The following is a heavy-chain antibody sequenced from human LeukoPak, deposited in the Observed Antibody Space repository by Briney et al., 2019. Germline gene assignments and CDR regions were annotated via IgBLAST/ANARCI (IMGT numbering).Heavy chain of an antibody. Sequence: SVKVSCKASGGTFSSYAISWVRQAPGQGLEWMRRIIPIFGTANYAQKFQGRVTITSDESTSTAYMELSSLRSEDTAVYYCARGDFHGDYGDYPFDYWGQGTLVTVSS. CDR1: GGTFSSYA. CDR2: IIPIFGTA. D-gene: IGHD4-17*01. J-gene: IGHJ4*02. CDR3: ARGDFHGDYGDYPFDY. V-gene: IGHV1-69*13.